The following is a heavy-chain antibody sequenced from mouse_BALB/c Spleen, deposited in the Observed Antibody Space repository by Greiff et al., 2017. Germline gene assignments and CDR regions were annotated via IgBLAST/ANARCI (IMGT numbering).Heavy chain of an antibody. J-gene: IGHJ4*01. D-gene: IGHD1-1*01. CDR3: ARGYGSSPYARDD. CDR1: GFNIKDYY. Sequence: VQLQQSGAELVRPGALVKLSCKASGFNIKDYYMHWVKQRPEQGLEWIGWIDPENGNTIYDPKFQGKASITADTSSNTAYLQLISLTSEDTAVYYCARGYGSSPYARDDWGRGTSVTVSS. V-gene: IGHV14-1*02. CDR2: IDPENGNT.